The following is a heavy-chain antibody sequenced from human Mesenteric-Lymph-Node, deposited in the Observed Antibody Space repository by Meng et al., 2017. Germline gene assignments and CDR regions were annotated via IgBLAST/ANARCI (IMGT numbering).Heavy chain of an antibody. J-gene: IGHJ1*01. CDR3: ARSLGYCSGGSCYDKEKYFQH. CDR1: GGSISSGSYY. D-gene: IGHD2-15*01. CDR2: IYTSGST. Sequence: SETLSLTCTVSGGSISSGSYYWSWIRQPAGKGLEWIGRIYTSGSTNYNPSLKSRVTISVHTSTNQFSLKLSSVTAADTALYYCARSLGYCSGGSCYDKEKYFQHWGQGTLVTVSS. V-gene: IGHV4-61*02.